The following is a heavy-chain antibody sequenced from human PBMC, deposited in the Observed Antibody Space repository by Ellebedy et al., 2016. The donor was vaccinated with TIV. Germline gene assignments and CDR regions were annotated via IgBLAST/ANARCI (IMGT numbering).Heavy chain of an antibody. CDR3: ARDHYGSLDV. CDR2: KYTSGTS. Sequence: SETLSLXXSVSGGSVSTAGFQWSWIRQPPGKGLEWIGLKYTSGTSTYDPSLNSRATISVDTSKNQFSLRLTSLTAAYTAVYYCARDHYGSLDVWGQGITVTVSS. V-gene: IGHV4-61*08. J-gene: IGHJ6*02. CDR1: GGSVSTAGFQ. D-gene: IGHD3-10*01.